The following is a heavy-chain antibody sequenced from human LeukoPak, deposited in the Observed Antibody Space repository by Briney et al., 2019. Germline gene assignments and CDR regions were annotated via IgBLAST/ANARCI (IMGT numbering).Heavy chain of an antibody. CDR3: AKSPYYDILTGYSYYFDY. J-gene: IGHJ4*02. D-gene: IGHD3-9*01. CDR1: GFTFSSYG. Sequence: GGSLRLSCAASGFTFSSYGMHWVRQAPGKGLEWMAVISYDGSNTYYADSVKGRFTISRDNSKDTLYLQMNSLRAEDTAVYYCAKSPYYDILTGYSYYFDYWGQGTLVTVSS. V-gene: IGHV3-30*18. CDR2: ISYDGSNT.